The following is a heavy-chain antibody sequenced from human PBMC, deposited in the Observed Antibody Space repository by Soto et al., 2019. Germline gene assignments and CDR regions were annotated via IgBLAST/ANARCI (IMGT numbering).Heavy chain of an antibody. CDR1: GYSFTSYD. J-gene: IGHJ4*02. V-gene: IGHV1-8*01. CDR2: MNPNSGNT. Sequence: QVQLVQSGAEVKKPGASVKVSCKASGYSFTSYDINWVRQATGQGLEWMGWMNPNSGNTAYAQKFQGRVTMTRNTSLGAAYMELSSLRSEDTAVYYCAAVKLDYFDSWGQGTLVTVSS. CDR3: AAVKLDYFDS. D-gene: IGHD4-4*01.